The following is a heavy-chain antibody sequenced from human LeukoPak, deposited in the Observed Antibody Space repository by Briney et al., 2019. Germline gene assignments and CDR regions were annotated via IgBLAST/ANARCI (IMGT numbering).Heavy chain of an antibody. Sequence: GGSLRLSCAVSGFTYSSYAMSWVRQAPGKGLECVSAIGGSGGSTYYADSVKGRFTISRDNSKNTLYLQMNSLRAVDTAVYYCAKDAAGTRYFDYWGQGTLVTVSS. V-gene: IGHV3-23*01. CDR2: IGGSGGST. CDR1: GFTYSSYA. J-gene: IGHJ4*02. D-gene: IGHD6-13*01. CDR3: AKDAAGTRYFDY.